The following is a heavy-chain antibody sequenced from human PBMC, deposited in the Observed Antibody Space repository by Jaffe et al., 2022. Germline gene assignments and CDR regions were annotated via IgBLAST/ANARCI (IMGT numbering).Heavy chain of an antibody. Sequence: QVQLVQSGAEVKKPGASVKVSCKASGYTFTSYYMHWVRQAPGQGLEWMGIINPSGGSTSYAQKFQGRVTMTRDTSTSTVYMELSSLRSEDTAVYYCARDRRPHYYDSLNSLGVSYFDYWGQGTLVTVSS. D-gene: IGHD3-22*01. V-gene: IGHV1-46*01. CDR3: ARDRRPHYYDSLNSLGVSYFDY. CDR2: INPSGGST. J-gene: IGHJ4*02. CDR1: GYTFTSYY.